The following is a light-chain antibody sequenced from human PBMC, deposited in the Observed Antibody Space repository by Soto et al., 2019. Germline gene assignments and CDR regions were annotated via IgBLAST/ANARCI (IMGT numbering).Light chain of an antibody. V-gene: IGLV2-14*01. CDR2: DVN. CDR1: TSDIGGYYF. Sequence: QSALTQPASVSGSPGQTITISCTGNTSDIGGYYFVSWYQQHPGKAPKLMIYDVNNRPSGVSNRFSGFKSGTTASLTISGLQAEDEADYYCSAYRSSSTPLVFGTGTKLTVL. J-gene: IGLJ1*01. CDR3: SAYRSSSTPLV.